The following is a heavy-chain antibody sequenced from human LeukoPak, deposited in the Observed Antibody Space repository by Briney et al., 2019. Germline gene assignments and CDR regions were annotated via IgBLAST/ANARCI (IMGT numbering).Heavy chain of an antibody. CDR2: IYTSGST. Sequence: SETLSLTCTVPGGSISSYYWSWIWQPAGKGLEWIGRIYTSGSTNYNPSLKSRVTMSVDTSKNQFSLKLSSVTAADTAVYYCARQTYDFWSGYYSDYYYYMDVWGKGTTVTVSS. V-gene: IGHV4-4*07. CDR3: ARQTYDFWSGYYSDYYYYMDV. J-gene: IGHJ6*03. D-gene: IGHD3-3*01. CDR1: GGSISSYY.